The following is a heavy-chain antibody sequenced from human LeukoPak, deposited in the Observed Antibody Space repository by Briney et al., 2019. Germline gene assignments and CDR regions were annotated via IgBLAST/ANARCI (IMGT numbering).Heavy chain of an antibody. CDR3: ASPAYCGGDCYSVY. CDR1: GFTFSSYS. D-gene: IGHD2-21*02. CDR2: ISSSSSYI. J-gene: IGHJ4*02. Sequence: GGSLRLSCAASGFTFSSYSMNWVRQAPGKGLEWVSSISSSSSYIYYADSVKGRFTISRDNAKNSLYLQMNSLRAEDTAVYYCASPAYCGGDCYSVYWGQGTLVTVSS. V-gene: IGHV3-21*01.